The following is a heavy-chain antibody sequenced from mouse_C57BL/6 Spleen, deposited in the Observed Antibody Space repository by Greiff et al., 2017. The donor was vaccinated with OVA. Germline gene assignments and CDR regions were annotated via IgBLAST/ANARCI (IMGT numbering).Heavy chain of an antibody. CDR1: GYTFTSSG. D-gene: IGHD1-1*01. Sequence: VQLQQSGAELARPGASVKLSCKASGYTFTSSGISWVKQRTGQGLEWIGEIYPRSGNTYYNEKFKGKATLTADKSSSTAYMELRSLTSEDSAVYFCASLDYYGSSYPAWFAYWGQGTLVTVSA. CDR3: ASLDYYGSSYPAWFAY. V-gene: IGHV1-81*01. J-gene: IGHJ3*01. CDR2: IYPRSGNT.